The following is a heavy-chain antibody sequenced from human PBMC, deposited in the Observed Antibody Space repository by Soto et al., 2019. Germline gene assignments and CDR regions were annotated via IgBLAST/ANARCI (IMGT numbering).Heavy chain of an antibody. CDR3: TSSRVQDSGYHRLHFDP. CDR2: IIPIFGTA. V-gene: IGHV1-69*13. Sequence: GASVKVSCKASGGTFSSYAISWVRQAPGQGLEWMGGIIPIFGTANYAQKFQGRVTITADESTSTAYMELSRLRSDDTAVYYCTSSRVQDSGYHRLHFDPWGQGTLVTVSS. CDR1: GGTFSSYA. J-gene: IGHJ5*02. D-gene: IGHD3-22*01.